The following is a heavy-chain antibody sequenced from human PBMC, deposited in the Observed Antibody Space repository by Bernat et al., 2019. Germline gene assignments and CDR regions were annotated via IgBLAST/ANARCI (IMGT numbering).Heavy chain of an antibody. V-gene: IGHV3-30-3*01. J-gene: IGHJ6*02. D-gene: IGHD6-13*01. Sequence: QVQLVESGGGVVQPGRSLRLSCAASGFTFSSYAMHWVRQAPGKGLEWVAVISYDGSNKYSADSVKGRFTISRDNSKNTLYLQMNSLRAEDTAVYYCARVAAAAGTKYYYYYGMDVWGQGTTVTVSS. CDR2: ISYDGSNK. CDR3: ARVAAAAGTKYYYYYGMDV. CDR1: GFTFSSYA.